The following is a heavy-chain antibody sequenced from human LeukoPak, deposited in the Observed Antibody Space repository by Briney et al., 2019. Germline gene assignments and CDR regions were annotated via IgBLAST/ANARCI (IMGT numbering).Heavy chain of an antibody. V-gene: IGHV1-2*02. CDR3: ARDLTYYYDSSGYYYPYYYGTDV. J-gene: IGHJ6*02. Sequence: GASVKVSCKASGYTFTGYYMHWVRQAPGQGLEWMGWINPNSGGTNYAQKFQGRVTMTRDTSISTAYMELSRLRSDDTAVYYCARDLTYYYDSSGYYYPYYYGTDVWGQGTTVTVSS. D-gene: IGHD3-22*01. CDR1: GYTFTGYY. CDR2: INPNSGGT.